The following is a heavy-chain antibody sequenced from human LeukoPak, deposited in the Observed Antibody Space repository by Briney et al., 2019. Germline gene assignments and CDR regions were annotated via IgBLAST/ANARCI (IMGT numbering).Heavy chain of an antibody. CDR3: ARECPHYPSSIAARLGYYYYYYMDV. V-gene: IGHV4-39*07. CDR1: GGSISSSSYY. Sequence: SETLSLTCTVSGGSISSSSYYWGWIRQPPGKGLEWIGSIYYSGSTYYNPSLKSRVTISVDTSKNQFSLKLSSVTAADTAVYYCARECPHYPSSIAARLGYYYYYYMDVWGKGTTVTVSS. CDR2: IYYSGST. D-gene: IGHD6-6*01. J-gene: IGHJ6*03.